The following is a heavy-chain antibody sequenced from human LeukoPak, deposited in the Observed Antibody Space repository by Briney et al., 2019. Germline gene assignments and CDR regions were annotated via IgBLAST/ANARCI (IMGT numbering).Heavy chain of an antibody. J-gene: IGHJ6*04. CDR3: AGELASYYYYYGMDV. V-gene: IGHV3-30*04. Sequence: PGRSLRLSCAASGFTFSSYAMHWVRQAPGKGLEWVAVISYDGSNKYYADSVKGRFTISRDNSKNTLYLQMNSLRAEDTAVYYCAGELASYYYYYGMDVWGEGTTVTVSS. CDR1: GFTFSSYA. D-gene: IGHD3-3*02. CDR2: ISYDGSNK.